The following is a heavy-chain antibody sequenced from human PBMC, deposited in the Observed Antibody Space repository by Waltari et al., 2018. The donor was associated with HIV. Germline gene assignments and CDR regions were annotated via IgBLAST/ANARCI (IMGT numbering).Heavy chain of an antibody. Sequence: QVQLQQWGTGLLKPSETLSLTCAVPGGSPSNYYWSWIRQPPGKGLEWIAEINHSGITNYNPSPQSRLTISVDTSKTQFSVKLTSVTAADTSVYFCARDQYGPGSREDYCGQGTLVTVAS. D-gene: IGHD3-10*01. CDR3: ARDQYGPGSREDY. CDR1: GGSPSNYY. J-gene: IGHJ4*02. CDR2: INHSGIT. V-gene: IGHV4-34*02.